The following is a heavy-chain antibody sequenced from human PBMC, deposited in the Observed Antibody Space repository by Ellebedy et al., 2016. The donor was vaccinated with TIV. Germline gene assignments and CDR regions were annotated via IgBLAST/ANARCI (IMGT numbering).Heavy chain of an antibody. D-gene: IGHD1-26*01. CDR3: ASGWVRTPFLW. J-gene: IGHJ4*02. CDR2: FDPEDGET. V-gene: IGHV1-24*01. Sequence: AASVKVSCKVSGYTLTELSMHWVRQAPGKGLEWMGSFDPEDGETMDAQKFQKFQVRVTMTEDPSTDTSYMELSSLRSEDTAVYYCASGWVRTPFLWWGQGTLVIVSS. CDR1: GYTLTELS.